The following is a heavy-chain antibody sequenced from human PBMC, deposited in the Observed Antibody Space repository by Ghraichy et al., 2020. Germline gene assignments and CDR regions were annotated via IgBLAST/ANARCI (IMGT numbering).Heavy chain of an antibody. CDR2: INAGNGNT. J-gene: IGHJ4*02. V-gene: IGHV1-3*01. D-gene: IGHD2-2*01. CDR1: GYTFTSYA. Sequence: ASVKVSCKASGYTFTSYAMHWVRQAPGQRLEWMGWINAGNGNTKYSQKFQGRVTITRDTSASTAYMELSSLRSEDTAVYYCARDRKVVPAATFFYWGQGTLVTVSS. CDR3: ARDRKVVPAATFFY.